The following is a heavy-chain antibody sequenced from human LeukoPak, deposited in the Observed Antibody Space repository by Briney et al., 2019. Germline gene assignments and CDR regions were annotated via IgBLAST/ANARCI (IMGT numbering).Heavy chain of an antibody. Sequence: GGSLRLSCAASGFTVSSSYMSWVRQAPGKGLEWVSVIYSGGSTYYADSAKGQFTISRDNSQNTLYLQLNSLRAEDTAVYYCARGNIAELPAAPYVWGKGTTVTVSS. V-gene: IGHV3-53*01. D-gene: IGHD2-2*01. CDR3: ARGNIAELPAAPYV. CDR1: GFTVSSSY. CDR2: IYSGGST. J-gene: IGHJ6*04.